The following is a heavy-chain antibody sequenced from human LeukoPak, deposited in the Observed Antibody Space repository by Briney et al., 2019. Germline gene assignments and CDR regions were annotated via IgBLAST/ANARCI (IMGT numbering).Heavy chain of an antibody. V-gene: IGHV3-48*03. D-gene: IGHD1-26*01. CDR2: ISSSSSTI. Sequence: GSLRLSCAASGFTFSSSEMNWVRQAPGKGLEWVSYISSSSSTIYYADSVKGRFTISRDNAKNSLYLQMNSLRAEDTAVYYCARDRSPGGGATHFDNWGQGTLVTVSS. CDR1: GFTFSSSE. J-gene: IGHJ4*02. CDR3: ARDRSPGGGATHFDN.